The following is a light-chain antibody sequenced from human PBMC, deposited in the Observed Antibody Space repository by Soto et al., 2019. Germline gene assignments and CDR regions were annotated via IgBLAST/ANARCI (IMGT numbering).Light chain of an antibody. J-gene: IGKJ5*01. CDR1: QIVSASH. V-gene: IGKV3D-11*02. CDR3: QQRLNWQVT. CDR2: DAS. Sequence: VVLTQSPGTLSLSPGERATLSCRASQIVSASHLAWYQQKPGQAPRLLIYDASNRATGIPARFSGSGSGTDFTLTISSLEPEDFAVYYCQQRLNWQVTFGQGTRLEIK.